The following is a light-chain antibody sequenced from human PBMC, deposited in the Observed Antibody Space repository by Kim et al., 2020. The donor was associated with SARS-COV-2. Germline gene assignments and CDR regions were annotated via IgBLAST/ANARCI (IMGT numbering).Light chain of an antibody. CDR1: SGYSNYK. CDR3: GADHGSGSNFVYV. CDR2: VGTGGIVG. Sequence: QPVLAQPPSASASLGASVTLTCTLSSGYSNYKVDGYQQRPGKGPRFVMRVGTGGIVGSKGDGIPDRFSVLGSGLNRYLTIKNIQEEDESDYHCGADHGSGSNFVYVFGTGTKFTVL. J-gene: IGLJ1*01. V-gene: IGLV9-49*01.